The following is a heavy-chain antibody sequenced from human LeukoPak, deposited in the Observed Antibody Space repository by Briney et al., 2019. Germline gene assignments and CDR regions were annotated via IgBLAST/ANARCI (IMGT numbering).Heavy chain of an antibody. D-gene: IGHD2-21*02. CDR3: VESGMTATFDI. V-gene: IGHV1-69*04. CDR1: GGAFSSYA. J-gene: IGHJ3*02. Sequence: ASVNVSCKASGGAFSSYAISWVRQAPGQGLEWMGRFIPVLGIPNYAQKFQGRVTITADKSTSTAYMELSSLRSEDAAVYYCVESGMTATFDIWGPGTMVTVSS. CDR2: FIPVLGIP.